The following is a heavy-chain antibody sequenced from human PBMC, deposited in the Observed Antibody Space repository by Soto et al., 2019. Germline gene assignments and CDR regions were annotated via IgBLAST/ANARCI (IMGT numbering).Heavy chain of an antibody. J-gene: IGHJ4*02. V-gene: IGHV3-23*01. CDR3: AREGGSLLWFGELSHFDY. D-gene: IGHD3-10*01. CDR2: ITNTGGDT. CDR1: GFTFSSNA. Sequence: EVQLLESGGDLVQPGGSLRLSCAASGFTFSSNAMTWVRQAPGKGLEWVSVITNTGGDTLYADSVKGRFTISRDNSKNTLYLQMNSLRAEDTAVYYCAREGGSLLWFGELSHFDYWGQGTLVTVSS.